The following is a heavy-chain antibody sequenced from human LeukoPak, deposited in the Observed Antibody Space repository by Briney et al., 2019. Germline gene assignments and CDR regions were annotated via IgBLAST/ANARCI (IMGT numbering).Heavy chain of an antibody. J-gene: IGHJ4*02. D-gene: IGHD6-6*01. CDR3: ARARFERGGSSLPFFDY. CDR1: GGSISSYY. CDR2: IYYSGST. V-gene: IGHV4-59*01. Sequence: SETLSLTCTVSGGSISSYYWSWIRQPPGKGLEWIGYIYYSGSTNYNPSLKSRVTISVDTSKNQFSLKLSSVTAADTAVYYCARARFERGGSSLPFFDYWGQGTLVTVSS.